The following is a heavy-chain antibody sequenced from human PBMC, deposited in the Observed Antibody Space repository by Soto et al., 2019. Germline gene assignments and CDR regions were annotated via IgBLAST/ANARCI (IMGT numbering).Heavy chain of an antibody. CDR1: GFTFSSYA. Sequence: GGSLRLSCAASGFTFSSYAMSWVRQAPGKGLEWVSAISGSGGSTYYADSVKGRFTISRDNSKNTLYLQMNSLRAEDTAVYYCAKTGCSSTSCYADYWGQGTLVTVSS. J-gene: IGHJ4*02. V-gene: IGHV3-23*01. CDR2: ISGSGGST. D-gene: IGHD2-2*01. CDR3: AKTGCSSTSCYADY.